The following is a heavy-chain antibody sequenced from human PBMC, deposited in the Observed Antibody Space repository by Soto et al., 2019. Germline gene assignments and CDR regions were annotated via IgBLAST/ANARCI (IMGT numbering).Heavy chain of an antibody. CDR1: GGSISSYY. V-gene: IGHV4-59*01. D-gene: IGHD6-13*01. Sequence: SETLSLTCTVSGGSISSYYWSWIRQPPGKGLEWIGYIYYSGSTNYNPSPKSRVTISVDTSKNQFSLKLSSVTAADTAVYYCARSALVPYYYYYYMDVWGKGTTVTVSS. CDR2: IYYSGST. CDR3: ARSALVPYYYYYYMDV. J-gene: IGHJ6*03.